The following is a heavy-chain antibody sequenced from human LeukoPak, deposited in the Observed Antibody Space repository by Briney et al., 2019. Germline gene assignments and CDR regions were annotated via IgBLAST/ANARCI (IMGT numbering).Heavy chain of an antibody. CDR1: GDSISSFH. CDR3: ARDILTGYYDAFDI. J-gene: IGHJ3*02. CDR2: IYTSGST. Sequence: SETLSLTCTVSGDSISSFHWSWIRQPAGKGLKWIGRIYTSGSTNYNPSLKSRVTISVDTSKNQFSLKLSSVTAADTAVYYCARDILTGYYDAFDIWGQGTMVTVSS. V-gene: IGHV4-4*07. D-gene: IGHD3-9*01.